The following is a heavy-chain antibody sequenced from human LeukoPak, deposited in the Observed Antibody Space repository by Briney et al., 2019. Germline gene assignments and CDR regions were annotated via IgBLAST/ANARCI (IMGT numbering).Heavy chain of an antibody. Sequence: HSQTLSLTCAISGDSVSRNSAAWNWIRQSPSRGLEWLGRTYYRSKWYNDYAVSVKSRININPDTSKNQFSLQLNSVTAADTAMYYCARDIGITLFGAVTHDALDIWGQGTMVTVSS. D-gene: IGHD3-3*01. CDR2: TYYRSKWYN. CDR3: ARDIGITLFGAVTHDALDI. V-gene: IGHV6-1*01. CDR1: GDSVSRNSAA. J-gene: IGHJ3*02.